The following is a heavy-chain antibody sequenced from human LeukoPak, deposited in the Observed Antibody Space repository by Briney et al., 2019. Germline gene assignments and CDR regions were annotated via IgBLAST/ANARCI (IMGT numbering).Heavy chain of an antibody. D-gene: IGHD2-2*01. CDR3: ARDPRYCSSTSCYAFDI. CDR1: GFTVSSNY. J-gene: IGHJ3*02. Sequence: GGSLRLSCAASGFTVSSNYMSWVRQAPGKGLEWVSVIYSGGSTYYADSVKGRFTISRDNSKNTLYLQMKSLRAEDTAVYYCARDPRYCSSTSCYAFDIWGQGTMVTVSS. CDR2: IYSGGST. V-gene: IGHV3-53*01.